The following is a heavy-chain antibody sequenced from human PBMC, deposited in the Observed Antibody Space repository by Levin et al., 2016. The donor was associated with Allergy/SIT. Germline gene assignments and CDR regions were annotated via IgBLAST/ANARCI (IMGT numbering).Heavy chain of an antibody. CDR2: FYSSEST. J-gene: IGHJ4*02. CDR1: GGSISSSSYY. D-gene: IGHD1-26*01. V-gene: IGHV4-39*01. CDR3: ARHWDN. Sequence: GSLRLSCTVSGGSISSSSYYWAWIRQPPGKGLEWIGSFYSSESTHYNPSLKSRVTISVDTSKNQFSLRLTSVTAADTAVYYCARHWDNWGQGTLVIVSS.